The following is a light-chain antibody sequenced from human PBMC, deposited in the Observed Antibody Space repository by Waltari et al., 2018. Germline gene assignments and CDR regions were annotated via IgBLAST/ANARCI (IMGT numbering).Light chain of an antibody. Sequence: DIQMTQSPSALSASVGDRVTISCRTSQTIYNNLAWYQQKPGKAPKLLIYAASTLQSGIPSRFSGSGSGTTFTLIISSLQPEDSASYYCQHYFDVPLTFGGGTRVEI. CDR3: QHYFDVPLT. V-gene: IGKV1-27*01. CDR2: AAS. J-gene: IGKJ4*01. CDR1: QTIYNN.